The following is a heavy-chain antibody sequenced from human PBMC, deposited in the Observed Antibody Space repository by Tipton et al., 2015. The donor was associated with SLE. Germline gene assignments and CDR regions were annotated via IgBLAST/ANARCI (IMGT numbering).Heavy chain of an antibody. Sequence: LRLSCAVYGGSFSGYYWSWIRQPPGKGLEWIGEINHSGSTNYNPSLKSRVTISVDTSKNQFSLKLSSVTAADTAVYYCARGGGSSTSRYFDLWARGTLVTFSS. J-gene: IGHJ2*01. V-gene: IGHV4-34*01. CDR2: INHSGST. CDR1: GGSFSGYY. CDR3: ARGGGSSTSRYFDL. D-gene: IGHD2-2*01.